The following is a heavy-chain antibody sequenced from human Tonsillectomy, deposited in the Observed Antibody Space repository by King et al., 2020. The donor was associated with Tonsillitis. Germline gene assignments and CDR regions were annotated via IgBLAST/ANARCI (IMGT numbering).Heavy chain of an antibody. Sequence: VQLVESGGGLVQPGGSLRLSCAASGFTFFNYGMSWVRQAPGKGLEWVSAISHSGINTYYADSVKDRFTISRDNSKNTLYVQMNSLRAEDTAVYYCAKVRKSSGWSYYFDDGGQGTRVTVSS. J-gene: IGHJ4*02. CDR3: AKVRKSSGWSYYFDD. D-gene: IGHD6-19*01. CDR1: GFTFFNYG. V-gene: IGHV3-23*04. CDR2: ISHSGINT.